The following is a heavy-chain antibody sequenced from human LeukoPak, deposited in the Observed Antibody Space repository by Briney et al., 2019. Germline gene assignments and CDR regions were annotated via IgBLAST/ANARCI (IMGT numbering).Heavy chain of an antibody. Sequence: PSETLSLTCTVSGGSISSSSYYWGWIRQPPGKGLEWIGSIYYSGSTYYNPSLKSRVTISVDTSKNQFSLKLSSVTAADTAVYYCARGKAVASYTDYWGQGTLVTVSS. D-gene: IGHD6-19*01. CDR1: GGSISSSSYY. J-gene: IGHJ4*02. CDR2: IYYSGST. CDR3: ARGKAVASYTDY. V-gene: IGHV4-39*01.